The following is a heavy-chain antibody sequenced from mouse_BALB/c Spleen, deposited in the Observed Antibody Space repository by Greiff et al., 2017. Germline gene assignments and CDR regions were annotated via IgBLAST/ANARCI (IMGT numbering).Heavy chain of an antibody. CDR1: GYTFTSYV. CDR3: ARKAIYYGYEDYFDY. D-gene: IGHD2-2*01. CDR2: INPYNDGT. J-gene: IGHJ2*01. V-gene: IGHV1-14*01. Sequence: EVQLQQSGPELVKPGASVKMSCKASGYTFTSYVMHWVKQKPGQGLEWIGYINPYNDGTKYNEKFKGKATLTSDKSSSTAYMELSSLTSEDSAVYYCARKAIYYGYEDYFDYWGQGTTLTVSS.